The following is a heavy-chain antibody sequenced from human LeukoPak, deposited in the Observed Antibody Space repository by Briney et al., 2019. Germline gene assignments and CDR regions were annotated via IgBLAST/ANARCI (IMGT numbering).Heavy chain of an antibody. CDR2: INPSSGGT. J-gene: IGHJ3*02. V-gene: IGHV1-2*02. Sequence: ASVKVSCKASGGTFSSYAISWVRQVPGQGLEWMGWINPSSGGTKFAQKFQGRVTMTRDTSISTAYMELSRLRSDDTAVYYCAREDASAFDIWGQGTMVTVSS. CDR3: AREDASAFDI. CDR1: GGTFSSYA.